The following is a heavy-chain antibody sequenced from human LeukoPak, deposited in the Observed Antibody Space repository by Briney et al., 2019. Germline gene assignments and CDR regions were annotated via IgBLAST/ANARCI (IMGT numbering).Heavy chain of an antibody. CDR2: IWYDGSNK. V-gene: IGHV3-33*01. CDR1: GFTCSSYG. Sequence: GGSLRLSCAASGFTCSSYGMHWVRQAPGKGLEWVAVIWYDGSNKYYADSVKGRFTISRDNSKNTLYLQMNSLRAEDTAVYYCARAGIAADFDYWGQGTLVTVSS. D-gene: IGHD6-25*01. CDR3: ARAGIAADFDY. J-gene: IGHJ4*02.